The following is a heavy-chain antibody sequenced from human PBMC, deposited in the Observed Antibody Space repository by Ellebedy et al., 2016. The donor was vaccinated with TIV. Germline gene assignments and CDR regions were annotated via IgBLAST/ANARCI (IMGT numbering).Heavy chain of an antibody. CDR2: FSQSGTT. CDR3: AKNYFASETRDYYYFHMDF. Sequence: SETLSLTCTVSGGSITTDAFHWGWIRQPPGKGLEWIGAFSQSGTTYYNPSLNSRAAVSVDTSKSQFSLKLSSVTAADTAVYYCAKNYFASETRDYYYFHMDFWGKGTTVTVSS. V-gene: IGHV4-39*01. D-gene: IGHD3-10*01. J-gene: IGHJ6*03. CDR1: GGSITTDAFH.